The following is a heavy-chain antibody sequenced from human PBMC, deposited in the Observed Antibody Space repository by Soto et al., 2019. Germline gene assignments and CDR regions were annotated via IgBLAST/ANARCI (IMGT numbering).Heavy chain of an antibody. J-gene: IGHJ4*02. Sequence: QVQLQESGPGLVKPSQTLSLTCTVSGGSISSGGYYWSWIRQHPGKGLEWIGYICYSGSTYYNPSPEDRHTKXVDTSKNQFSMKLSSVTAADTAVYYCASRAYYFDYWGQGTLVTVSS. CDR1: GGSISSGGYY. CDR3: ASRAYYFDY. V-gene: IGHV4-31*03. CDR2: ICYSGST.